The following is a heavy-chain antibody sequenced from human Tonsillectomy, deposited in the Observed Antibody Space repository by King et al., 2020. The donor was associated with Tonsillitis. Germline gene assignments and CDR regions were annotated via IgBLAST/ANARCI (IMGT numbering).Heavy chain of an antibody. D-gene: IGHD4-17*01. CDR3: ARGAVTSPSESHWYFDL. CDR1: GGSISSGTYS. Sequence: QLQESGSGLVKPSQTLSLTCAVSGGSISSGTYSWSWIRQPPGKGLEWIGYIFHSGSTYYNPSLKSRVTISVDRSKNQFSLKLSSVTAADTAVYYCARGAVTSPSESHWYFDLWGRGTLVTVSS. CDR2: IFHSGST. J-gene: IGHJ2*01. V-gene: IGHV4-30-2*01.